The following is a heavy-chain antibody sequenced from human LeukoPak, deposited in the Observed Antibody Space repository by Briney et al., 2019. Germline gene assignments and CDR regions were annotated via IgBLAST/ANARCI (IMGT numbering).Heavy chain of an antibody. CDR1: GGTFSSYA. CDR2: IIPIFGTA. V-gene: IGHV1-69*13. Sequence: SVKVSCKASGGTFSSYAISWVRQAPGQGLEWMGGIIPIFGTANYAQKFQGRVTITADESTSTAYLQWSSLKASDTAMYYCARAFVVNWNDVQFFDYWGQGTLVTVSS. D-gene: IGHD1-20*01. CDR3: ARAFVVNWNDVQFFDY. J-gene: IGHJ4*02.